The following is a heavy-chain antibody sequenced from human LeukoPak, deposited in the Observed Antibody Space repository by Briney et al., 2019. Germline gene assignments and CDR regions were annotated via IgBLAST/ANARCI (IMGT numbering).Heavy chain of an antibody. J-gene: IGHJ6*02. CDR2: IYYSGST. D-gene: IGHD3-9*01. V-gene: IGHV4-59*01. Sequence: PSETLSLTCTVSGGSISSYYWSWIRQPPGKGLEWIGYIYYSGSTNYNPSLKSRVTISVDTSKNQFSLKLSSVTAADTAVYYCARVNYDILTGYYSSDGMDVWGQGTTVTVSS. CDR3: ARVNYDILTGYYSSDGMDV. CDR1: GGSISSYY.